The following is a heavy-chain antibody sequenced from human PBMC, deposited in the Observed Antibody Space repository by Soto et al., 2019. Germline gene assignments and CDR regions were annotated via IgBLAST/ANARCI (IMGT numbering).Heavy chain of an antibody. J-gene: IGHJ4*02. D-gene: IGHD4-17*01. Sequence: GGSLRQSCVASGFTFSNYAMHWVRQAPGRGLGWVSVISSDGSEKYYLDSVRDRFTISRDNSKNTLYLQMNNLRPEDTAMYYCANSWTTLTTGFDFWGQGALVTGSS. CDR1: GFTFSNYA. CDR2: ISSDGSEK. CDR3: ANSWTTLTTGFDF. V-gene: IGHV3-30*18.